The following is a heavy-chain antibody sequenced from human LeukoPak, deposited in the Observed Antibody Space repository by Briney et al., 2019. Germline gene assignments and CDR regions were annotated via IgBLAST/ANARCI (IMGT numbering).Heavy chain of an antibody. CDR3: ARDGRFAAYEPDY. Sequence: VASVKVSCKVSGYTLTELSMHWVRQAPGKGLEWMGGFDPEDGETIYAQKFQGRVTMTTDTSTSTAHMEPRSLRYDDTAVYYCARDGRFAAYEPDYWGQGTLVTVSS. CDR1: GYTLTELS. D-gene: IGHD1-26*01. CDR2: FDPEDGET. J-gene: IGHJ4*02. V-gene: IGHV1-24*01.